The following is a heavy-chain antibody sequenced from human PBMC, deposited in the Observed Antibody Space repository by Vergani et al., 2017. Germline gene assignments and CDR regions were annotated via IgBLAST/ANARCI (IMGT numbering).Heavy chain of an antibody. CDR1: GYTFTSYG. V-gene: IGHV1-18*01. CDR3: ARDGEYDILTGSNGMDV. Sequence: QVQLVQSGAEVKKPGASVKVSCKASGYTFTSYGISWVRQAPGQGLEWMGWISAYNGNTNYAQKLQGRVTMTTDTSTSTAYMELRSLRSDDTAVYYCARDGEYDILTGSNGMDVWGQGTTVTVSS. CDR2: ISAYNGNT. D-gene: IGHD3-9*01. J-gene: IGHJ6*02.